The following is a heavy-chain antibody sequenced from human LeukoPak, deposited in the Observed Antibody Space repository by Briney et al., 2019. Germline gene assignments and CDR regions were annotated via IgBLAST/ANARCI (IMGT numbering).Heavy chain of an antibody. V-gene: IGHV3-66*01. CDR3: ARWVAIRSGYDKGDFGY. CDR2: IYSGGST. D-gene: IGHD3-3*01. J-gene: IGHJ4*02. CDR1: GFTVSSNY. Sequence: PGGSLRLSCAASGFTVSSNYMSWVRQAPGKGLEWVSVIYSGGSTYYADSVKGRFTISRDNSKNTLYLQMNSLRAEDTAVYYCARWVAIRSGYDKGDFGYWGQGTLVTVSS.